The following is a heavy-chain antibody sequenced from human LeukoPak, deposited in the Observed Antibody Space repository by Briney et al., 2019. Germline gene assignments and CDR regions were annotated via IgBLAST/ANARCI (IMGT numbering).Heavy chain of an antibody. Sequence: ASVKVSFKASVYTFTSYVINWVGQATGQGLEWVGWMNPNSGNTGYAQKFQGRVTMTRNTSISTAYMELSSLRSEDTAVYYCARGHDSGSYDWFDPWGQGTLVTVSS. D-gene: IGHD3-10*01. CDR2: MNPNSGNT. J-gene: IGHJ5*02. CDR3: ARGHDSGSYDWFDP. V-gene: IGHV1-8*01. CDR1: VYTFTSYV.